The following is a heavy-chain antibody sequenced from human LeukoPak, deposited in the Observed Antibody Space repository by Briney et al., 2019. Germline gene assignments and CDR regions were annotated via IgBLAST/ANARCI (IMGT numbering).Heavy chain of an antibody. D-gene: IGHD3-22*01. CDR3: AKGSGYYDSSGSPDF. V-gene: IGHV3-30-3*01. J-gene: IGHJ4*02. Sequence: GGSLRLFCAASGFTFSSYAMHWVRQAPGKGLEWVAVISYDGSIKYYADSVKGRFTTSRDNSKNMLYLQMNSLRAEDTAVYYCAKGSGYYDSSGSPDFWGQGTLVTVSS. CDR1: GFTFSSYA. CDR2: ISYDGSIK.